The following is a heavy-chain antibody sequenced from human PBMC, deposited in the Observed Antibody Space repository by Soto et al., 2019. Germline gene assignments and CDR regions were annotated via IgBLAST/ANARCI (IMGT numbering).Heavy chain of an antibody. CDR3: ARGLDGYNYPPHFDY. J-gene: IGHJ4*02. V-gene: IGHV4-30-2*01. Sequence: SETLSLTCAVSGGSISSGGYSWSWIRQPPGKCLEWIGYIYHSGSSYYNPSLKSRVTISVDRSKNQFSLKLSSVTAADTAVYYCARGLDGYNYPPHFDYWGQGTLVTVSS. CDR2: IYHSGSS. CDR1: GGSISSGGYS. D-gene: IGHD5-12*01.